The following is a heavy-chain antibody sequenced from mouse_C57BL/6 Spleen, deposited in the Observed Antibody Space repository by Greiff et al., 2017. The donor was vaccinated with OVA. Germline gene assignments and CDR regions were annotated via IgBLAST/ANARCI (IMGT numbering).Heavy chain of an antibody. CDR2: INPSNGGT. Sequence: QVQLQQPGTELVKPGASVKLSCKASGYTFTSYWMHWVKQRPGQGLEWIGNINPSNGGTNYNEKLQSKATLTVDKSSSTAYMQLSSLTSEDSAVYYCARSRCYDYDSLAMDYWGQGTSVTVSS. D-gene: IGHD2-4*01. J-gene: IGHJ4*01. CDR1: GYTFTSYW. V-gene: IGHV1-53*01. CDR3: ARSRCYDYDSLAMDY.